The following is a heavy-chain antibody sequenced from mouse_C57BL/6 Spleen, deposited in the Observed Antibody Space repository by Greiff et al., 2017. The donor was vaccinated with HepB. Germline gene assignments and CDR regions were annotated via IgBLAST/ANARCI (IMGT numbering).Heavy chain of an antibody. CDR2: IYPGDGDT. CDR1: GYAFSSSW. D-gene: IGHD1-1*01. V-gene: IGHV1-82*01. J-gene: IGHJ3*01. CDR3: ARDWYYGSSPFAY. Sequence: QVQLQQSGPELVKPGASVKISCKASGYAFSSSWMNWVKQRPGKGLEWIGRIYPGDGDTNYNGKFKGKATLTADKSSSTAYMQHSSLTSEDSAVYYCARDWYYGSSPFAYWGQGTLVTVSA.